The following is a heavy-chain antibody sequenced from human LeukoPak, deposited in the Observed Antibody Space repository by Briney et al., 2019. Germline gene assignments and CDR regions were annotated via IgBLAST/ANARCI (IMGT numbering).Heavy chain of an antibody. CDR1: GFTFSSYW. J-gene: IGHJ4*02. Sequence: QPGGSLRLSCAASGFTFSSYWMSWVRQAPGKGLEWVANIKQDGSEKYYVDSVKGRFTISRDNAKNSLYLQMNSLRAEDTAVYYCARDYYDSSGSPSDYWGQGTLDTVSS. CDR3: ARDYYDSSGSPSDY. V-gene: IGHV3-7*01. D-gene: IGHD3-22*01. CDR2: IKQDGSEK.